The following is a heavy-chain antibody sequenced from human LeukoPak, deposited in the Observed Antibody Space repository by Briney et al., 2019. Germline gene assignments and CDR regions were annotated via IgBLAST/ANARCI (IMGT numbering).Heavy chain of an antibody. J-gene: IGHJ6*03. CDR2: ISSSGSTI. CDR3: ARDSAAMDQYYYYYYMDV. Sequence: GGSLRLSCAASGFTFSSYEMNWVRQAPGKGLEWVSYISSSGSTIYYADSVKGRFTITRDNAKNSLYLQMNSLRAEDTAVYYCARDSAAMDQYYYYYYMDVWGKGTTVTVSS. CDR1: GFTFSSYE. D-gene: IGHD5-18*01. V-gene: IGHV3-48*03.